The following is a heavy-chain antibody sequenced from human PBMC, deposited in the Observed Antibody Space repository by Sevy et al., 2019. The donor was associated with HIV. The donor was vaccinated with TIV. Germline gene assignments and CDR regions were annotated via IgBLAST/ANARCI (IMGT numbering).Heavy chain of an antibody. Sequence: GGSLRLSCAASGFTFSSYWMNWIRQAPGKGLEWVANIKQDGSEKYYVDSVKGRFTISRDNAKNSLYLEMNTLRAEATAVYYCATSGGETWGHGTLVTVSS. CDR1: GFTFSSYW. CDR2: IKQDGSEK. CDR3: ATSGGET. J-gene: IGHJ5*01. V-gene: IGHV3-7*01. D-gene: IGHD3-16*01.